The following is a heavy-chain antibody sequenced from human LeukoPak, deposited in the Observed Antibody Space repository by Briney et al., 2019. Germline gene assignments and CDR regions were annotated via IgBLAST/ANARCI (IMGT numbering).Heavy chain of an antibody. J-gene: IGHJ5*01. V-gene: IGHV3-48*03. Sequence: PGGSLRLSCAASGFTFSSYEMNWVRQAPGKGLEWISYISTSGNTIYYTEPVKGRFTISRDNAKNSLYLQMNSLRAEDTAVYYCARERGSEFDSWGQGTLVTVSS. CDR1: GFTFSSYE. CDR3: ARERGSEFDS. CDR2: ISTSGNTI.